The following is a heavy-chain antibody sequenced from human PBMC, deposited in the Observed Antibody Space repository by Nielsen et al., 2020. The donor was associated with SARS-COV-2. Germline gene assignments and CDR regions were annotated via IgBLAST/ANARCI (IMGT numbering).Heavy chain of an antibody. D-gene: IGHD6-13*01. CDR2: IYYSGST. CDR3: ASLKIPYSSSWYGAWYFDL. Sequence: WIRQPPGKGLEWIGYIYYSGSTNYNPSLKSRVTISVDTSKNQFSLKLSSVTAADTAVYYCASLKIPYSSSWYGAWYFDLWGRGTLVTVSS. V-gene: IGHV4-59*01. J-gene: IGHJ2*01.